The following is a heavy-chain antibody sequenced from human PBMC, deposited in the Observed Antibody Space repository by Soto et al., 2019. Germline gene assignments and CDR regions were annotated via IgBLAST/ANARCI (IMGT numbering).Heavy chain of an antibody. CDR1: GFTLNYYA. Sequence: EVQLLESGGGLVQPGGSLRLSCAASGFTLNYYAINWVRQAPGKGLEWVSAITSTGDTYYVDSVKGRFTISRDNSKNTMYLQMNSLRAEDTAVYYCANEIAASATLWLDPWGQGTLVTVSS. D-gene: IGHD2-15*01. CDR2: ITSTGDT. J-gene: IGHJ5*02. CDR3: ANEIAASATLWLDP. V-gene: IGHV3-23*01.